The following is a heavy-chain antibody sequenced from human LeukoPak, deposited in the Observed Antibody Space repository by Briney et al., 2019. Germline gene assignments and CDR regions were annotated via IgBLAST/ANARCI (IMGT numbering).Heavy chain of an antibody. D-gene: IGHD2-2*01. CDR1: GYSISSGYY. Sequence: SETLSLTCAVSGYSISSGYYWGWSRQPPGKGLEWIGSIYHGGSTYYNPSLKSRVTISVDTSKNQFSLKLSSVTAADTAVYYCARLGVVVPAAVEIAAAENYFDYWGQGTLVTVSS. CDR3: ARLGVVVPAAVEIAAAENYFDY. CDR2: IYHGGST. V-gene: IGHV4-38-2*01. J-gene: IGHJ4*02.